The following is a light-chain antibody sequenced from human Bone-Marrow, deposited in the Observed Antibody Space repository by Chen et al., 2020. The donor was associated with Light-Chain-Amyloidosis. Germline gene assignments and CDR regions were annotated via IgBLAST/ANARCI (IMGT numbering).Light chain of an antibody. J-gene: IGLJ2*01. Sequence: SYELTHPPSVSVSPVQTARSTCSGDALPTKYAYWYQQKPGQAPVLVIHRDTERPSGISERFSGSSSGTTATLTISGVQAEDEADYHCQSADSSGTYEVIFGGGTKLTVL. CDR3: QSADSSGTYEVI. CDR2: RDT. CDR1: ALPTKY. V-gene: IGLV3-25*03.